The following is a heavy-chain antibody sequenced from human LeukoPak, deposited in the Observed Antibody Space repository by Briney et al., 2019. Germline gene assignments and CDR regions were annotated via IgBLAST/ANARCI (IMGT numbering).Heavy chain of an antibody. D-gene: IGHD5-12*01. CDR3: ARDLWDSGYGLDY. Sequence: SQTLSLTCTVSGGSISSGGYYWSWIRQHPGKGLEWIGYIYYSGSTYYNPSLKSRVTISVDTPKNQFSLKLSSVTAADTAVYYCARDLWDSGYGLDYWGQGTLVTVSS. V-gene: IGHV4-31*03. J-gene: IGHJ4*02. CDR1: GGSISSGGYY. CDR2: IYYSGST.